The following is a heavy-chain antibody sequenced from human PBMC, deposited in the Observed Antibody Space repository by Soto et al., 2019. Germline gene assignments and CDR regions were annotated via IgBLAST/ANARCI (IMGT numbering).Heavy chain of an antibody. CDR1: GFTFSSYA. D-gene: IGHD1-26*01. CDR2: ISYDGSNK. Sequence: GGSLRLSCAASGFTFSSYAMHWVRQAPGKGLEWVAVISYDGSNKYYADSVKGRFTISRDNSKNTLYLQMNSLGAEDTAVYYCASPGGSYPYYYYGMDVWGQGTTVTVSS. CDR3: ASPGGSYPYYYYGMDV. J-gene: IGHJ6*02. V-gene: IGHV3-30-3*01.